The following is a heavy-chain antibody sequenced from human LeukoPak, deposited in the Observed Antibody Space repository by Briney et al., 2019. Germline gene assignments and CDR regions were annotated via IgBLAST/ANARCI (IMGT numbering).Heavy chain of an antibody. CDR1: GESFSGYY. CDR3: ARDQTSKGDAFDI. Sequence: SETLSLTCAVYGESFSGYYWSWIRQPPGKGLEWIAYIHYSGSTNYNPSLKSRVTISIDTSKNQFSLKLSSVTAADTAVYYCARDQTSKGDAFDIWGQGTMVTVSS. V-gene: IGHV4-59*01. J-gene: IGHJ3*02. CDR2: IHYSGST.